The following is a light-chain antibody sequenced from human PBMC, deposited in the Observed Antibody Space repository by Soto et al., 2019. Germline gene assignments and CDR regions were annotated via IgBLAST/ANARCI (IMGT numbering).Light chain of an antibody. CDR2: GAS. V-gene: IGKV3-20*01. CDR3: QQYCSSPLT. CDR1: QSVSSNY. Sequence: EIVLTQSPGTLSLSPGERATLSCRASQSVSSNYLAWYQQKPGQAPRLLIYGASSRATGIPDRFSGSGSGTDFTLTISRLEPEDFAVYYCQQYCSSPLTFGQGTKVEIK. J-gene: IGKJ1*01.